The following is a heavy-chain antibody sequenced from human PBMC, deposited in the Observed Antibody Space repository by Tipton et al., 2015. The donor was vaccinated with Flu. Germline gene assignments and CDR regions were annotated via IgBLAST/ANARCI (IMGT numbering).Heavy chain of an antibody. CDR1: GYTFTNYN. CDR3: ARDQNPLDV. J-gene: IGHJ6*02. CDR2: VYPTGGRT. V-gene: IGHV1-46*01. Sequence: QVQLVQSGAEVKKPGASVKVSCKASGYTFTNYNLHWVRQAPGQGLEWMGIVYPTGGRTSYSQRFQGRVSMTCDTSTSTVYMELSSLRSEDMAVYYCARDQNPLDVWGQGTTVTVS.